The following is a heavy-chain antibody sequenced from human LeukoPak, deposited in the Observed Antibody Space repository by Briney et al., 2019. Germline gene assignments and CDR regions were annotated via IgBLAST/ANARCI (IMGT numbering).Heavy chain of an antibody. J-gene: IGHJ6*02. Sequence: GGSLRLSCAASGFTFSSYAMHWVRQAPGKGLEWVAVISYDGSNKYYADSVKGRFTISRDNSKNTLYLQMNSLRAEDTAVYYCARDRLTMIVVVRSYGMDVWGQGTTVTVSS. CDR2: ISYDGSNK. V-gene: IGHV3-30-3*01. D-gene: IGHD3-22*01. CDR3: ARDRLTMIVVVRSYGMDV. CDR1: GFTFSSYA.